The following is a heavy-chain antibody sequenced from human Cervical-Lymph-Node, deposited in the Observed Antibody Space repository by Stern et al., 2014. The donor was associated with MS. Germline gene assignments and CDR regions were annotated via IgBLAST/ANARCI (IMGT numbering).Heavy chain of an antibody. V-gene: IGHV1-69*06. D-gene: IGHD3-10*01. CDR2: IIPFVGTA. J-gene: IGHJ5*02. CDR3: ARGAGDNWFDP. CDR1: GG. Sequence: QVQLVQSGADVKKPGSSVRVSCKTSGGISWLRQAPGQGLEWMGGIIPFVGTANYAQTFQGRLTITADTSTNTKYMELSSLRPDDTAVYYCARGAGDNWFDPWGQGTLVSVSS.